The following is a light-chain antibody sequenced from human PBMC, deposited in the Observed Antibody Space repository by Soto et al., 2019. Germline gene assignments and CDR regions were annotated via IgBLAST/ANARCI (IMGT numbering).Light chain of an antibody. CDR3: SSYTSTTTPYV. J-gene: IGLJ1*01. Sequence: QSVLTQPASVSVSPGQSITISCTGTSSDVGNYNYVSWYQLHPGKAPKLMISEVNNRPSGVSNRFSGSKSGNTASLTISGLQAEDEADYYCSSYTSTTTPYVFGTGTKVTVL. CDR1: SSDVGNYNY. V-gene: IGLV2-14*01. CDR2: EVN.